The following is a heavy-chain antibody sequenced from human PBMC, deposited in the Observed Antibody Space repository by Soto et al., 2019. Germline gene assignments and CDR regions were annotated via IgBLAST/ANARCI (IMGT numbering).Heavy chain of an antibody. Sequence: QVQLQESGPGLVKPSETLSLTCTVSGGSISSYYWSWIRQPPGKGLEWIGYIYYTGSTNYNPSLKSRVTISVDTSKNQFSLQLSSVTAADTAVYSCANFNWYFDLWGRGTLVTASS. V-gene: IGHV4-59*01. J-gene: IGHJ2*01. CDR1: GGSISSYY. CDR2: IYYTGST. CDR3: ANFNWYFDL.